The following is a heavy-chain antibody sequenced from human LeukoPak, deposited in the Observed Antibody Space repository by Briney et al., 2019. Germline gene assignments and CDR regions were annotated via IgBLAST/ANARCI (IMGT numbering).Heavy chain of an antibody. D-gene: IGHD1-14*01. CDR3: ASRPRADMGPLDY. CDR2: IKSDGST. J-gene: IGHJ4*02. Sequence: GGSLRLSCAASGVTFSSYWMHWVRQAAGKGPVWVSRIKSDGSTNYADSVKGRFTISRDNAKNTVSLQMNSLRADETAIYYCASRPRADMGPLDYWGQGTLVTVST. CDR1: GVTFSSYW. V-gene: IGHV3-74*01.